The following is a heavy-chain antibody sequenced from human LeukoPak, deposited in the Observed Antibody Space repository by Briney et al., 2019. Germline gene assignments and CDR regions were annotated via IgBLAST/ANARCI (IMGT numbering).Heavy chain of an antibody. V-gene: IGHV4-34*01. D-gene: IGHD4-17*01. CDR1: GGSFSGYY. J-gene: IGHJ3*02. CDR2: INHSGST. Sequence: SETLSLTCAVYGGSFSGYYWSWIRQPSGKGLEWIGEINHSGSTNYNPSLKSRVTISVDKSKNQFSLKLSSVTAADTAVYYCASLRADDAFDIWGQGTMVTVSS. CDR3: ASLRADDAFDI.